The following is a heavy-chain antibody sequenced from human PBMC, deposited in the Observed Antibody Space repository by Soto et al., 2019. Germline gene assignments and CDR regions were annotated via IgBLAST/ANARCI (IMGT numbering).Heavy chain of an antibody. CDR3: AQAIVGPRGPFF. V-gene: IGHV3-23*01. Sequence: PGGSLRLSCAASGFTFSSYSMSWVRQAPGKGLEWVSGISGSDGTTYYAKSVKGRFSISRDNSMNTLYLQMNSLRVEDTAVYYCAQAIVGPRGPFFWGQGTLVTVSS. CDR2: ISGSDGTT. CDR1: GFTFSSYS. J-gene: IGHJ4*02. D-gene: IGHD1-26*01.